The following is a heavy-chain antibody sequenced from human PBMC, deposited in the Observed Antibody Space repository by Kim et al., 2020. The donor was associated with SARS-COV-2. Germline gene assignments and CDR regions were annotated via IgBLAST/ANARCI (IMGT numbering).Heavy chain of an antibody. CDR3: ARGQTVTTFPYYYYYGMDV. Sequence: GESLKISCKGSGYSFTSYWIGRVRQMPGKGLEWMGIIYPGDSDTRYSPSFQGQVTISADKSNSTAYLQWSSLKASDTAMYYCARGQTVTTFPYYYYYGMDVWGQGTTVTVSS. J-gene: IGHJ6*02. V-gene: IGHV5-51*01. D-gene: IGHD4-17*01. CDR1: GYSFTSYW. CDR2: IYPGDSDT.